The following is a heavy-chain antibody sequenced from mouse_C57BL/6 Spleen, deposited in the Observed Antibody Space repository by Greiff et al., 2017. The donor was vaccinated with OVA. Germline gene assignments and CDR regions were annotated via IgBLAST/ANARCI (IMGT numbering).Heavy chain of an antibody. Sequence: EVKLVESGGGLVQPGGSMKLSCVASGFTFSNYWMNWVRQSPEKGLEWVAQIRLKSDNYATHYAESVKGRFTISRDDSKSSVYLQMNNLRAEDTGIYYCTEYYGSSLYAMDYWGQGTSVTVSS. CDR2: IRLKSDNYAT. CDR3: TEYYGSSLYAMDY. J-gene: IGHJ4*01. CDR1: GFTFSNYW. V-gene: IGHV6-3*01. D-gene: IGHD1-1*01.